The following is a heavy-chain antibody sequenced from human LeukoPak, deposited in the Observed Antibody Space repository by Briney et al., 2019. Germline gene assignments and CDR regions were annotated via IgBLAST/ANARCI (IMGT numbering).Heavy chain of an antibody. V-gene: IGHV3-7*01. CDR3: ARVNPYYVSSGYYSYYYGMDV. D-gene: IGHD3-22*01. CDR2: IKQDGSEK. J-gene: IGHJ6*02. CDR1: GFTFSSYW. Sequence: GGSLRLSCAASGFTFSSYWMSWVRQAPGKGLEWVTNIKQDGSEKYYVDSVKGRFTISRDNAKNSLYLQMNSLRAEDTAVYYCARVNPYYVSSGYYSYYYGMDVWGQGTTVTVSS.